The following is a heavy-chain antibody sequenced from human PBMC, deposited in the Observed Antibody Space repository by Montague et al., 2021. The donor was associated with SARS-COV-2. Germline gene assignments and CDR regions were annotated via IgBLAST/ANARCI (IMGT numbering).Heavy chain of an antibody. CDR3: ASSHCGGDCY. J-gene: IGHJ4*02. Sequence: SETLSLTCTVSGDSVSHDFWTWIRQPPGKGLEWIGYVYYSRSSSYNPSLRGRVSIAVDTSKNQFSLELSSVTAADTAVYYCASSHCGGDCYSGQGTLVTVSS. V-gene: IGHV4-59*08. CDR2: VYYSRSS. D-gene: IGHD2-21*02. CDR1: GDSVSHDF.